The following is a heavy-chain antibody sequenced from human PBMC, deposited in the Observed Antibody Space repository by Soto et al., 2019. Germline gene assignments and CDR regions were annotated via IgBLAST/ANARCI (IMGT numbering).Heavy chain of an antibody. Sequence: GASVKVSCTASGYTFTGYYMHWVRQAPGQGLEWMGWINPNSGGTNYAQKFQGRVTMTRDTSISTAYMELSRLRSDDTAVYYCAREGDYCSGGSCHQGVDPWGQGTLVTV. J-gene: IGHJ5*02. V-gene: IGHV1-2*02. CDR1: GYTFTGYY. D-gene: IGHD2-15*01. CDR2: INPNSGGT. CDR3: AREGDYCSGGSCHQGVDP.